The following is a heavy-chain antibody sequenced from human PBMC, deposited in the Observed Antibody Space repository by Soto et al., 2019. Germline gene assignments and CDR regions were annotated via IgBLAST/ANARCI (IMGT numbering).Heavy chain of an antibody. Sequence: QVPLQEPGPGLVKPAETLSLTCSVSGGSISSPTYYWGWVRRAPGGGPEWIGNIFYNGRTYYNPSLQSRVTISVDTSKNQFALRLASVTAADTAVYYCARGGFSADDESAWFDPWGHGTLVTVS. J-gene: IGHJ5*02. CDR1: GGSISSPTYY. CDR2: IFYNGRT. CDR3: ARGGFSADDESAWFDP. V-gene: IGHV4-39*02. D-gene: IGHD5-12*01.